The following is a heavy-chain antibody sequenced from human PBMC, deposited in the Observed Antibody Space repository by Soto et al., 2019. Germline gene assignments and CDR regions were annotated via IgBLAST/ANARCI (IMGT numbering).Heavy chain of an antibody. CDR1: GGSISSGGYS. CDR3: AKTVVAATNWFDP. CDR2: IHHSGST. D-gene: IGHD2-15*01. Sequence: QVPLQESGPGLVKPSQTLSLTCTVSGGSISSGGYSWTWIRQPPGEGLEWIGHIHHSGSTYYNPSLKSRLTISIDASKNQFSLNLSSVTVADTAVYHCAKTVVAATNWFDPWGQGTLVTVSS. J-gene: IGHJ5*02. V-gene: IGHV4-31*03.